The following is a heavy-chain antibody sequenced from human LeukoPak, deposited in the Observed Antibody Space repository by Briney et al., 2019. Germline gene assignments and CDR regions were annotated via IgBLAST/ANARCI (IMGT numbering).Heavy chain of an antibody. CDR2: IKSAVRNT. J-gene: IGHJ4*02. CDR3: TAIRPDY. D-gene: IGHD2-21*02. V-gene: IGHV3-74*01. Sequence: AGARRLSWAASGNSFSTDWMHWVRQAPGKGLVWVAGIKSAVRNTDYAASVKGRFTISRDGANNILYLQMNNLRVEDTAVYYCTAIRPDYWGQGTVVTVSS. CDR1: GNSFSTDW.